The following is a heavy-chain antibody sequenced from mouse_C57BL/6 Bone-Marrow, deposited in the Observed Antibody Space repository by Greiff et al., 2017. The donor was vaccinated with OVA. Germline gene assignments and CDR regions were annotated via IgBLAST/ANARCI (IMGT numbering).Heavy chain of an antibody. V-gene: IGHV1-39*01. CDR3: ARSATVVASRYFDV. J-gene: IGHJ1*03. CDR2: INPNYGTT. D-gene: IGHD1-1*01. CDR1: GYSFTDYI. Sequence: EVQLQQSGPELVKPGASVKISCKASGYSFTDYIMNWVKQSNGKSLEWIGVINPNYGTTSYNQKFKGKATLTVDQSSSTAYMQLNSLTSEDSAVYYCARSATVVASRYFDVWGTGTTVTVSS.